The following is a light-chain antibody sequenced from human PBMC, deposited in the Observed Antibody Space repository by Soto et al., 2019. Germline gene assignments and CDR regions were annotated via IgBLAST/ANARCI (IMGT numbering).Light chain of an antibody. CDR1: QSVSNNY. V-gene: IGKV3-20*01. Sequence: IVLTQSEGTLSLSPGERATLSCRASQSVSNNYLAWYQKKPGQAPRLLIYGASTRASDIPERFSGSGSGTDFTLTISRLEPEDFAVYYCQQYKKGWTFGQGTKVDI. J-gene: IGKJ1*01. CDR3: QQYKKGWT. CDR2: GAS.